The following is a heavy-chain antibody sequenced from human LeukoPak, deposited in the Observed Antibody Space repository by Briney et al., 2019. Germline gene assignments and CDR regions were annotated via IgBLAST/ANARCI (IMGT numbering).Heavy chain of an antibody. CDR1: GFTFSSYS. D-gene: IGHD6-13*01. CDR2: ISSSSGYI. CDR3: ARAVSPAAGKGEYFQH. V-gene: IGHV3-21*01. Sequence: GGSLRLSCAASGFTFSSYSMNWVRQAPGKGLEWVSFISSSSGYINYADSVKGRFTISRDNAKNSLYLQMNSLRGEDTAVYYCARAVSPAAGKGEYFQHWGQGTLVTVSS. J-gene: IGHJ1*01.